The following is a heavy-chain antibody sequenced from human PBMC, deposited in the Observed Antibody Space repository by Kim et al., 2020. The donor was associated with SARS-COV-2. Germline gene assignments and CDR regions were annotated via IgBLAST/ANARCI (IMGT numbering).Heavy chain of an antibody. Sequence: SETLSLTCTVSGDSLSSAGYYWNWIRQHPGKGLEWIAYIYYSGDTYYNPSLKSRLTISIDTSKNQFSLKLKSVTAADTAVYYCARFTTAIARGYYFYGMDVWGQGTTVAVSS. D-gene: IGHD2-21*02. J-gene: IGHJ6*01. CDR2: IYYSGDT. CDR3: ARFTTAIARGYYFYGMDV. V-gene: IGHV4-31*03. CDR1: GDSLSSAGYY.